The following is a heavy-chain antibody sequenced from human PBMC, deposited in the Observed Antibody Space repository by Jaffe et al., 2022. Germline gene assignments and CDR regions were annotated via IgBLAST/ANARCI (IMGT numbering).Heavy chain of an antibody. J-gene: IGHJ4*02. CDR2: ISGSGGST. D-gene: IGHD6-19*01. V-gene: IGHV3-23*01. Sequence: EVQLLESGGGLVQPGGSLRLSCAASGFTFSSYAMSWVRQAPGKGLEWVSAISGSGGSTYYADSVKGRFTISRDNSKNTLYLQMNSLRAEDTAVYYCAKLMPPRPNYSSGWYYFDYWGQGTLVTVSS. CDR1: GFTFSSYA. CDR3: AKLMPPRPNYSSGWYYFDY.